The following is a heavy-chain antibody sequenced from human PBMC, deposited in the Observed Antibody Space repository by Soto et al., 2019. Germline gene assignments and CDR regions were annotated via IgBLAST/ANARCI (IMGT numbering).Heavy chain of an antibody. V-gene: IGHV3-53*01. D-gene: IGHD3-3*01. J-gene: IGHJ6*02. CDR1: GFTVSSNY. Sequence: GGSLRLSCAASGFTVSSNYMSWVRQAPGKGLEWVSVIYSGGSTYYADSVKGRFTISRDNSKNTLYLQMNSLRAEDTAVYYCARGDLQADYYYYGMDVWGQGTTVTVSS. CDR3: ARGDLQADYYYYGMDV. CDR2: IYSGGST.